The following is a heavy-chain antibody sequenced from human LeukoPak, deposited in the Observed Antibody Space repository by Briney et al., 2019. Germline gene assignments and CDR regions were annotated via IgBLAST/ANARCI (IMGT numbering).Heavy chain of an antibody. D-gene: IGHD2-15*01. CDR2: INPNSGGT. Sequence: ASVKVSFKGSGYTFTGYYMHWGRQDPGQGLGWMGWINPNSGGTNYAQKFQSRGTMTRDTSISTAYMELSRLRPDDTAVYYCARGPVQYCGGGSCYSGDNWFDPWGQGTLVTVSS. V-gene: IGHV1-2*02. CDR1: GYTFTGYY. J-gene: IGHJ5*02. CDR3: ARGPVQYCGGGSCYSGDNWFDP.